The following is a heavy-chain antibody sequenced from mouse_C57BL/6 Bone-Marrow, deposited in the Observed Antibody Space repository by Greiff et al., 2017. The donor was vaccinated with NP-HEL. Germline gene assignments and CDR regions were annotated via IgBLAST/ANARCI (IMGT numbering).Heavy chain of an antibody. Sequence: EVKLVESGGGLVKPGGSLKLSCAASGFTFSSSAMSWVRQTPEKRLEWVATISDGGSYTYYPDNVKGRFTISRDNSKNNLYLQMSHLKAEDTAMYYCARFTTVVNAMDYWGQGTSVTVSS. CDR3: ARFTTVVNAMDY. CDR1: GFTFSSSA. D-gene: IGHD1-1*01. V-gene: IGHV5-4*03. J-gene: IGHJ4*01. CDR2: ISDGGSYT.